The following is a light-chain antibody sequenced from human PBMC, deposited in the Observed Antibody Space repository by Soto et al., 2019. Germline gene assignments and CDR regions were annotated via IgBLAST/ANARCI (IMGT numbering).Light chain of an antibody. V-gene: IGLV1-44*01. CDR2: SYD. Sequence: QSALTQPPSASVTPGQRVSISCSTSSSNLGDNTVNWYQHVPGTAPKLLIYSYDQRPSGVPDRFSGSKSGTSASLAISGLQSEDEADYYCAAWDASLDGYVFGTGTKVTVL. CDR1: SSNLGDNT. J-gene: IGLJ1*01. CDR3: AAWDASLDGYV.